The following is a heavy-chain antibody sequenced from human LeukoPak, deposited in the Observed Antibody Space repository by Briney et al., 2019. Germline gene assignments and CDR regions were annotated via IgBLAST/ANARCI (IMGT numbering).Heavy chain of an antibody. CDR1: GGSISSGSYY. J-gene: IGHJ6*03. Sequence: PSETLSLTCTVSGGSISSGSYYWSWIRQPAGKGLEWIGRIYTSGSTNYNPSLKSRVTISVDTSKNQFSLKLSSVTAADTAVYYCAREEYSYYYYMDVWGKGTTVTVSS. CDR3: AREEYSYYYYMDV. CDR2: IYTSGST. V-gene: IGHV4-61*02.